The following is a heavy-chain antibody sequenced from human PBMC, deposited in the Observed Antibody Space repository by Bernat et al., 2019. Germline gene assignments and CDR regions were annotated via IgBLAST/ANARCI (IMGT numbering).Heavy chain of an antibody. J-gene: IGHJ6*02. Sequence: EVQLVQSGAEVKKPGESLKISCKGSGYSFTSYWIGWVRQMPGKGLEWMGIIYPGDSDTRYSPSFQGQVTISADKSISTAYLQWSSLKASDTAMYYCARHNRSDSSGYYYGYGMDVWGQGTTVTVSS. D-gene: IGHD3-22*01. CDR3: ARHNRSDSSGYYYGYGMDV. CDR1: GYSFTSYW. V-gene: IGHV5-51*01. CDR2: IYPGDSDT.